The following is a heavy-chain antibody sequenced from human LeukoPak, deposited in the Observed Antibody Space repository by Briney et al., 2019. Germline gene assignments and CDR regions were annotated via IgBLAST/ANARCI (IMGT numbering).Heavy chain of an antibody. CDR3: AKGAISWGRYCSSTSCYGGYYYYGMDV. CDR2: ISGSGGST. D-gene: IGHD2-2*01. Sequence: GRSLRLSCAASGFTFSSYAMSWVRQAPGKGLEWVSAISGSGGSTYYADSVKGRFTISRDNSKNTLYLQMNSLRAGDTAVYYCAKGAISWGRYCSSTSCYGGYYYYGMDVWGQGTTVTVSS. CDR1: GFTFSSYA. V-gene: IGHV3-23*01. J-gene: IGHJ6*02.